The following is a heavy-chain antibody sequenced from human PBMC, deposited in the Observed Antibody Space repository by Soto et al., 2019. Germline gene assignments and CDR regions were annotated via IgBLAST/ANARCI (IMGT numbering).Heavy chain of an antibody. CDR1: GGTFSSYA. V-gene: IGHV1-69*13. J-gene: IGHJ4*02. D-gene: IGHD3-22*01. CDR3: AGAPYYYDSSGDY. Sequence: GASVKVSCKASGGTFSSYAISWLRQSPGQGLEWMGGIIPIFGTANYAQKFQGRVTITADESTSTAYMELSSLRSEDTAVYYCAGAPYYYDSSGDYWGQGTLVTVSS. CDR2: IIPIFGTA.